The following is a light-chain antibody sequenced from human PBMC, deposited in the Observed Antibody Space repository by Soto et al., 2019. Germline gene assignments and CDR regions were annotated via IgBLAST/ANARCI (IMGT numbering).Light chain of an antibody. CDR1: QSIVHSDGNTY. J-gene: IGKJ2*01. V-gene: IGKV2-24*01. CDR3: MQGTQFPYT. CDR2: MLS. Sequence: IVLTQTPLSSPVTLGQPASISCRSSQSIVHSDGNTYLSWLQQRPGQPPRLLIYMLSIRLSGVPDRFSGSGAGTDFTLKISRVEAEDVGVYYCMQGTQFPYTFGQGTKLEIK.